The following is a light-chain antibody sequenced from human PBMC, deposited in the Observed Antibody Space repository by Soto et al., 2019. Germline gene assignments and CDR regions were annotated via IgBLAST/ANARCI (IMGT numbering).Light chain of an antibody. V-gene: IGKV3-15*01. Sequence: EIVMTQSPDTLSVSPGERATLSCRASQSVATYLAWYQQKPGQAPRLLMYGASTRATGIPARFSGSGSGTEFTLTISSLQSEDFAVYYCQQYNNFWTFGQGTKVEIK. CDR1: QSVATY. J-gene: IGKJ1*01. CDR2: GAS. CDR3: QQYNNFWT.